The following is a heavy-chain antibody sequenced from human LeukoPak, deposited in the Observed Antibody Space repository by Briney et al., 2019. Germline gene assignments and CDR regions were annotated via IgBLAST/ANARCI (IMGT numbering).Heavy chain of an antibody. CDR1: GFTFSSYA. J-gene: IGHJ4*02. V-gene: IGHV3-23*01. CDR3: AKVGVLLWFGESPGYFDY. Sequence: HAGGSLRLSCAASGFTFSSYAMSWVRQAPGKGLEWVSAISGSGGSTYYADSVKGRFTISRDNSKNTLYLQMNSLRAEDTAVYYCAKVGVLLWFGESPGYFDYWGQGTLVTVSS. CDR2: ISGSGGST. D-gene: IGHD3-10*01.